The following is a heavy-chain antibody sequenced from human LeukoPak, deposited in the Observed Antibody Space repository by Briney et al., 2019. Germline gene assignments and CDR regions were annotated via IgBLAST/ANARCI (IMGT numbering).Heavy chain of an antibody. CDR2: IKEDGTEK. CDR3: VRESRPGGAMGLYHNLDY. V-gene: IGHV3-7*01. D-gene: IGHD1-1*01. Sequence: GGSLKLSCAGSGFTFSDFWMTWVRQTPGKGLEWVANIKEDGTEKNLVDSVRGRFTISRDNTKNLLFLEMNNLRGDDAAIYYCVRESRPGGAMGLYHNLDYWGQGTLVAVSS. CDR1: GFTFSDFW. J-gene: IGHJ4*02.